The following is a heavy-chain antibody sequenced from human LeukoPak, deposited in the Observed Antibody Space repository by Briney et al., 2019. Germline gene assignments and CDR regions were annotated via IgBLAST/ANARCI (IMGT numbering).Heavy chain of an antibody. CDR1: GFTVSSNY. V-gene: IGHV3-53*01. CDR2: IYSDGNT. Sequence: GGSLRLSCAASGFTVSSNYMSWVRQAPGKGLEWVPVIYSDGNTYYADSVKGRFTISRDNSKNTLYLQMNSLRAEDTAVYYCARDLPWNYWGQGTLVTVSS. CDR3: ARDLPWNY. J-gene: IGHJ4*02. D-gene: IGHD1-1*01.